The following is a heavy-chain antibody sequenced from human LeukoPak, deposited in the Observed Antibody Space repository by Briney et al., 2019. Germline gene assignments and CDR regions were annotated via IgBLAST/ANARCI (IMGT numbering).Heavy chain of an antibody. D-gene: IGHD1-1*01. CDR1: GLTVGSSY. CDR3: ARDMYDWTYDHYYFYGMDV. V-gene: IGHV3-66*01. CDR2: IYAVGST. J-gene: IGHJ6*02. Sequence: PGGSLRLSCAASGLTVGSSYMSWVRQAPGKGLEWISIIYAVGSTYYADSVRGRFTISRDNSKNTLYLQMNSLRAEDTAVYFCARDMYDWTYDHYYFYGMDVWGQGTTVTVSS.